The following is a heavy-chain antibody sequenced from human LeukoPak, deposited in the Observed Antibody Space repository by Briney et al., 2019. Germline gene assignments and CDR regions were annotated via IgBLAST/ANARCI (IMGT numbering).Heavy chain of an antibody. Sequence: GGSLRLSCVASGFTFGKYWMSWVRQAPGKGLEWVGRIASNTDGGTTDYAAPVKGRFTISRDDSKNALYLQMNSLKTEDTALYYCTTRTTTTIYWGQGTLVTVSS. D-gene: IGHD1-7*01. CDR2: IASNTDGGTT. CDR3: TTRTTTTIY. CDR1: GFTFGKYW. V-gene: IGHV3-15*04. J-gene: IGHJ4*02.